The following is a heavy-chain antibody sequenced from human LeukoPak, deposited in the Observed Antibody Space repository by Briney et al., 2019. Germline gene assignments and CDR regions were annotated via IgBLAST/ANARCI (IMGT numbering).Heavy chain of an antibody. CDR1: EYTFTDYY. CDR2: INPKSGGT. CDR3: ARGRDSGSHTYYFDY. V-gene: IGHV1-2*02. D-gene: IGHD1-26*01. Sequence: ASVKVSCKASEYTFTDYYIHWVRQAPAQGLELMALINPKSGGTNYAQKFQGRVTMTRDTSINTVYMELSGLRSDDTAVYYCARGRDSGSHTYYFDYWGQGTLVTVSS. J-gene: IGHJ4*02.